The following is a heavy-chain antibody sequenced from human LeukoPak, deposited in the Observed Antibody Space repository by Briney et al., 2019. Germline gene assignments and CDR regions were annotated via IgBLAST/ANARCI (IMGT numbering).Heavy chain of an antibody. CDR3: ARASGDGYTFDY. D-gene: IGHD5-24*01. Sequence: ASVTVSCKASGYTFTGYYMHWVRQAPGQGLEWMGWINPNSGGTNYAQKFQGRVTMTRDTSISTAYMELSRLRSDDTTVYYCARASGDGYTFDYWGQGTLVTVSS. V-gene: IGHV1-2*02. CDR1: GYTFTGYY. CDR2: INPNSGGT. J-gene: IGHJ4*02.